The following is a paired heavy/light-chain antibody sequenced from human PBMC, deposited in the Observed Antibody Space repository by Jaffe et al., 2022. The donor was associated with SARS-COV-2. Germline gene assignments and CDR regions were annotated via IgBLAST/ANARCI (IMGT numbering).Light chain of an antibody. CDR1: QGLSGY. CDR2: AAS. CDR3: QQATSFPIT. J-gene: IGKJ5*01. Sequence: DIQMTQSPSSVSASVGDRVTITCRASQGLSGYLAWYQQRPGKAPKLLIYAASSLPSGVPSRFSGSGSGTDFALTISSLQPEDFATYYCQQATSFPITFGQGTRLEIK. V-gene: IGKV1-12*01.
Heavy chain of an antibody. D-gene: IGHD1-7*01. CDR2: ISASSNT. CDR1: GFTFTSYA. Sequence: EVQLLESGGGLVQPGGSLRLSCDASGFTFTSYAMSWVRQAPGKGLEWVSGISASSNTNYADSVRGRFAISRDSTKNTVYLQMNSLRAEDTAVYYCAKDLLSGTLGWFDPWGQGTLVTVSS. CDR3: AKDLLSGTLGWFDP. J-gene: IGHJ5*02. V-gene: IGHV3-23*01.